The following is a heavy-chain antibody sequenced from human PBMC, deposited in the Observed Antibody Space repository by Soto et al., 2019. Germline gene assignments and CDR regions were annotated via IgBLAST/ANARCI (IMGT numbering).Heavy chain of an antibody. D-gene: IGHD2-8*02. CDR2: IKRQTEGGTT. J-gene: IGHJ4*01. CDR3: AADLPGNGGGYEFDY. Sequence: GGSLRLSCVGSGISFSDAWMSSVRQAPGRGLEWVGRIKRQTEGGTTDYPASVKGRFIISSDDSKNTVYLQMNSLRTEDTALYYSAADLPGNGGGYEFDYWGQGT. CDR1: GISFSDAW. V-gene: IGHV3-15*01.